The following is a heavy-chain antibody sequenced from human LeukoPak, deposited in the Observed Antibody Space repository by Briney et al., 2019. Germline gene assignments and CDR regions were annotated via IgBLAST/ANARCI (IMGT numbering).Heavy chain of an antibody. CDR1: GGSFSGYC. CDR3: ARGGPVAGILYYFDD. Sequence: PSETLSLTCAVYGGSFSGYCWSWIRQPPGKGLEWIGEINHSGSTNHNPSLKSRVTISVDTSKNQFSLKLSSVTAADTAVYYCARGGPVAGILYYFDDWGQGTLVTVSS. V-gene: IGHV4-34*01. CDR2: INHSGST. J-gene: IGHJ4*02. D-gene: IGHD6-19*01.